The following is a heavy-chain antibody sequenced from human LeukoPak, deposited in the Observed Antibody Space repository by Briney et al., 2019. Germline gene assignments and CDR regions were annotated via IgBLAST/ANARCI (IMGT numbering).Heavy chain of an antibody. CDR3: ARGYYDSSGYSAPDAFDI. CDR1: GGSISSGGYY. J-gene: IGHJ3*02. CDR2: IYYSGST. V-gene: IGHV4-31*03. D-gene: IGHD3-22*01. Sequence: SQTLSLTCTVSGGSISSGGYYWSWIRQHPGKGLEWIGYIYYSGSTYYNPSLKSRVTISVDTSKSQFSLKLSSVTAADTAVYYCARGYYDSSGYSAPDAFDIWGQGTMVTVSS.